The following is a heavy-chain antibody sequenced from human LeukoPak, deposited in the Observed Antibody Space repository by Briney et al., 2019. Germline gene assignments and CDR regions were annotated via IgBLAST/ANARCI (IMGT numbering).Heavy chain of an antibody. D-gene: IGHD6-19*01. V-gene: IGHV1-18*01. CDR3: ARGDLYPGRAVAGRGGYYFDY. CDR2: ISAYNGNT. J-gene: IGHJ4*02. Sequence: ASLKVSCKASGYTFTNYGISWVRQAPGQGLEWMGWISAYNGNTNYAQKFQGRVTMTRDTSISTAYMELSRLRSDETAVYDCARGDLYPGRAVAGRGGYYFDYWGQGTLVTVSS. CDR1: GYTFTNYG.